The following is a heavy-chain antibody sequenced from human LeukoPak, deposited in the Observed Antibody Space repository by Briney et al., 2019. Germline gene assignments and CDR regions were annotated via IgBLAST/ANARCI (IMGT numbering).Heavy chain of an antibody. CDR2: ISGSGGST. CDR3: AKCIAVAGTLSVFDY. CDR1: GFTFSSYA. J-gene: IGHJ4*02. Sequence: GGSLRLSCAASGFTFSSYAMSWVRQAPGKGLEWVSAISGSGGSTYYADSVKGRFTISRDNSKNTLYLQMNSLRAEDTAVYYCAKCIAVAGTLSVFDYWGQGTLVTVSS. D-gene: IGHD6-19*01. V-gene: IGHV3-23*01.